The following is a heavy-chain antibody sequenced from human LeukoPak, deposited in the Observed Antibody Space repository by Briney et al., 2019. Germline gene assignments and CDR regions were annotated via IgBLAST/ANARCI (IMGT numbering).Heavy chain of an antibody. D-gene: IGHD3-22*01. V-gene: IGHV1-2*02. CDR2: INPSSGGT. J-gene: IGHJ1*01. CDR1: GYTFALYY. Sequence: ASVKVSCKASGYTFALYYMHWLRQAPGQGLEWMGWINPSSGGTDYSQKFQGRVTMTRDTSITTAYMELSRLTSDDTAVYYCARDGVGYYDSSGYYYFQHWGQGTLVTVSS. CDR3: ARDGVGYYDSSGYYYFQH.